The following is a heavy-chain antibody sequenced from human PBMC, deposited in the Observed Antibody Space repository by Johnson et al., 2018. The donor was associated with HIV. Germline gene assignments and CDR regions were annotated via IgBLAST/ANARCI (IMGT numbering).Heavy chain of an antibody. Sequence: QVQLVESGGGVVQPGGSLRLSCAASGFTFSSYGMHWVRQAPGKGLEWVAFIRYDGTNKYYADSVKGRFTISRDNSKNTLYLQMNSLRAEDTAVYYCARDLWSRPGADALEMWGQGTMVTVSS. D-gene: IGHD1-1*01. CDR2: IRYDGTNK. CDR1: GFTFSSYG. CDR3: ARDLWSRPGADALEM. V-gene: IGHV3-30*02. J-gene: IGHJ3*02.